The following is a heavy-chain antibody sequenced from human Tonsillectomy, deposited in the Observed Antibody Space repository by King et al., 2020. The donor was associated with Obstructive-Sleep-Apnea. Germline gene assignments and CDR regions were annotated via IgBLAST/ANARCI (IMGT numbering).Heavy chain of an antibody. CDR3: AGPDYYDSSGYYPEYFQH. Sequence: VQLVESGAEVKKPGESLKISCKGSGYSFTSYWIGWVRQMPGKGLEWMGIIYPGDSDTRYSPSFQGQVTTAAVKSISTAYLPWSSLKASDTAMYYCAGPDYYDSSGYYPEYFQHWGQGTLVTVSS. D-gene: IGHD3-22*01. CDR2: IYPGDSDT. V-gene: IGHV5-51*01. J-gene: IGHJ1*01. CDR1: GYSFTSYW.